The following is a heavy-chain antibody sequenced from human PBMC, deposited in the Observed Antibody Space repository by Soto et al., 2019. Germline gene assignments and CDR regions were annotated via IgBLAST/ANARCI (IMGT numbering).Heavy chain of an antibody. J-gene: IGHJ4*02. V-gene: IGHV3-53*01. CDR2: SDSGVNT. CDR3: ARDPVGATPPLFDY. CDR1: GFNVSITY. Sequence: GRSLRLSCAASGFNVSITYMSWVRQVPGKGLEWVARVSDSGVNTNYADSVKGRFTISRDNSKNTLYLQMNSLRVEDTAVYYCARDPVGATPPLFDYWGQGTLVTVSS. D-gene: IGHD1-26*01.